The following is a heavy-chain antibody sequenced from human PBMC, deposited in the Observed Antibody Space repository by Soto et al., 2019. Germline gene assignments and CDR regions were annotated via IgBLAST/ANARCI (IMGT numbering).Heavy chain of an antibody. D-gene: IGHD5-12*01. CDR2: INSDGSST. V-gene: IGHV3-74*01. CDR3: AREEGGYGGVDY. J-gene: IGHJ4*02. Sequence: EVQLVESGGGLVQPGGSLRLSCAASGFTFSSYWMHRVRQAPRKGLVWVSRINSDGSSTSYVDSVKGRFTISRDNARNTLYLQMNSLRAEDTAVNYCAREEGGYGGVDYWGQRTLVTVSS. CDR1: GFTFSSYW.